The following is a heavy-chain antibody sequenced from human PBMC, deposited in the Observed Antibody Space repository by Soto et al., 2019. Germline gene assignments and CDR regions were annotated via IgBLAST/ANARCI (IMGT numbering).Heavy chain of an antibody. CDR3: AKPRYNWNFDAFDI. J-gene: IGHJ3*02. CDR1: GFTFSSYA. D-gene: IGHD1-1*01. V-gene: IGHV3-23*01. CDR2: ISNIGGST. Sequence: EVQLLESGGGLVQPGGSLRLSCAASGFTFSSYAMSWVRQAPGKGLEWVSAISNIGGSTYYADSVKGRFTISRDNSKNSLYLQMNSLRAEDTAVFYCAKPRYNWNFDAFDIWGQGTMVTVSS.